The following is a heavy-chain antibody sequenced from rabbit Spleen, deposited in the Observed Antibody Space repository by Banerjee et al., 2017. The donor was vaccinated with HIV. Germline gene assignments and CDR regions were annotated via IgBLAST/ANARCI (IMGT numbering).Heavy chain of an antibody. Sequence: QSLEESGGDLVKPGASLTLTCTASGFSFSSSDYMCWVRQAPGKGLEWIACIAVGSGGFTYYANWAKGRFTISKTSSTTVTLQMTSLTAADTATYFCARDTGTSFSSYGMDLWGQGTLVTVS. D-gene: IGHD8-1*01. CDR3: ARDTGTSFSSYGMDL. J-gene: IGHJ6*01. V-gene: IGHV1S40*01. CDR1: GFSFSSSDY. CDR2: IAVGSGGFT.